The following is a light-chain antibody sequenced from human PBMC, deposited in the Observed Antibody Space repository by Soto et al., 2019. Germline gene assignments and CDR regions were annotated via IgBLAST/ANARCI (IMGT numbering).Light chain of an antibody. Sequence: EIELTHSPGTLSLSPGEVATPSCRASQSLTTNYLAWYQQKPGQAPRLLIYGASTRATGIPARFSGSGSGTEFTLTISSLQSEDFAVYYCQQYNNWPITFGQGTRLEIK. CDR3: QQYNNWPIT. J-gene: IGKJ5*01. V-gene: IGKV3D-15*01. CDR2: GAS. CDR1: QSLTTN.